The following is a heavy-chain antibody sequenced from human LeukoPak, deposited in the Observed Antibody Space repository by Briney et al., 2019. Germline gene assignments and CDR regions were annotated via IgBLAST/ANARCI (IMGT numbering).Heavy chain of an antibody. Sequence: SETLSLTCTVSGGSISSYYWSRIRQPPGKGLEWIGYIYYSGSTNYNPSLKSRVTISVDTSKNQFSLKLSSVTAADTAVYYCARLYRLQAGYYMDVWGKGTTVTVSS. J-gene: IGHJ6*03. CDR1: GGSISSYY. V-gene: IGHV4-59*01. CDR3: ARLYRLQAGYYMDV. D-gene: IGHD3-16*02. CDR2: IYYSGST.